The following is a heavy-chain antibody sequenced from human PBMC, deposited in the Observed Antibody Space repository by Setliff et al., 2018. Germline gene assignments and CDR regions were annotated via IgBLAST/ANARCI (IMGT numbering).Heavy chain of an antibody. CDR2: IIPIRGAA. D-gene: IGHD6-19*01. CDR1: GYTFTSYG. V-gene: IGHV1-69*13. J-gene: IGHJ6*03. Sequence: SVKVSCKASGYTFTSYGISWVRQAPGQGLEWMGGIIPIRGAADYAQKFQGKVIITADGSTSTAYMELTSLRSDDAAVYYCARGPSGWSSATSRYYFYMDVWGKGTTVTVSS. CDR3: ARGPSGWSSATSRYYFYMDV.